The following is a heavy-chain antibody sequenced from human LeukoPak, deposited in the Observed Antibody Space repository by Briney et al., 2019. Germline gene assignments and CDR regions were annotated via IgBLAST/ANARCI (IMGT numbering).Heavy chain of an antibody. V-gene: IGHV4-59*01. CDR2: IYYSGST. Sequence: PSETLSLTGTVSGGSISSYYWSWIRQPPGKGLEWIGYIYYSGSTNYNPSLKSRVTISVDTSKNQFSLKLSSVTAADTAVYYCARGGRGYDSSGLFDYWGQGTLVTVSS. CDR1: GGSISSYY. J-gene: IGHJ4*02. D-gene: IGHD3-22*01. CDR3: ARGGRGYDSSGLFDY.